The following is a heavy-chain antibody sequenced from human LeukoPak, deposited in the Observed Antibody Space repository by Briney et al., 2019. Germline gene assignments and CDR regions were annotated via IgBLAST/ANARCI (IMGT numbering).Heavy chain of an antibody. CDR2: INPNSGGT. V-gene: IGHV1-2*06. D-gene: IGHD2-15*01. J-gene: IGHJ4*02. Sequence: ASVNVSCKASGYTFTGYYMHWVRQAPGQGLEWMGRINPNSGGTNYAQKFQGRVTMTRDTSISTAYMELSRLRSDDTAVYYCARGYCSGGSCYNFDYWGQGTLVTVSS. CDR3: ARGYCSGGSCYNFDY. CDR1: GYTFTGYY.